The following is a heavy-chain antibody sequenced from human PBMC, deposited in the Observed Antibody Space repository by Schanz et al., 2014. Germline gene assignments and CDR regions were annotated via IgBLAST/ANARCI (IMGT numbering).Heavy chain of an antibody. J-gene: IGHJ4*02. CDR3: ARGGAYRSPSPVFYFDY. V-gene: IGHV1-46*01. D-gene: IGHD6-6*01. CDR2: INPSGVST. Sequence: QVHLVQSGAEVKKPGASVKVSCKASGYIFTSYSMHWVRQAPGQGLEWLGIINPSGVSTSSAQEFQGRVTMTRDTSTSTLQMELSSLRSEDTAVYYCARGGAYRSPSPVFYFDYWGQGTLVTVS. CDR1: GYIFTSYS.